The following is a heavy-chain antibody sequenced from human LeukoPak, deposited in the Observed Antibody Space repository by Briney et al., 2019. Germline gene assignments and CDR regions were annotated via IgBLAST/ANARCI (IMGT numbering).Heavy chain of an antibody. CDR1: GFNFSSYW. D-gene: IGHD3-10*01. CDR2: IKQDGTEV. J-gene: IGHJ4*01. V-gene: IGHV3-7*01. CDR3: ARASVLPY. Sequence: GGSLRLSCATSGFNFSSYWMTWVRQAPGKGLEWVANIKQDGTEVHYVDSVKGRFTISRDNAKNSLYLQMNSLRAEDTAVYYCARASVLPYWGHGTLVTVSS.